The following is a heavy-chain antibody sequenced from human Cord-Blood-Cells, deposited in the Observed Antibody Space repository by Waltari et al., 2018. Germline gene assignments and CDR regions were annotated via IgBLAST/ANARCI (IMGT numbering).Heavy chain of an antibody. CDR3: ATIGDLNDY. V-gene: IGHV1-69*18. D-gene: IGHD2-8*01. J-gene: IGHJ4*02. CDR1: GGTFSSYE. CDR2: IIPIFGTA. Sequence: QLVQSGAAVKNTRSCVNCSCNGAGGTFSSYELSWVRQAPGQGLEWMGRIIPIFGTANYAQKFQGRVTITADESTSTAYMELSSLRSEDTAVYYCATIGDLNDYWGQGTLVTVSS.